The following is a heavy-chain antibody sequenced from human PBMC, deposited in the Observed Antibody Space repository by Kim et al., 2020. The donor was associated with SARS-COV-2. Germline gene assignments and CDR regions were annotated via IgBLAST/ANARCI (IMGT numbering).Heavy chain of an antibody. CDR3: AKYYGGVDS. Sequence: SETLSLTCTVSGSSIRSDYWSWIRQPPGKGLEWIGYIYYTGSANYNPSLKSRVTMSVDMSKNQFSLMLSSVTAADTAVYYCAKYYGGVDSWGQGTLVTVSS. D-gene: IGHD3-3*01. V-gene: IGHV4-59*13. CDR2: IYYTGSA. CDR1: GSSIRSDY. J-gene: IGHJ4*02.